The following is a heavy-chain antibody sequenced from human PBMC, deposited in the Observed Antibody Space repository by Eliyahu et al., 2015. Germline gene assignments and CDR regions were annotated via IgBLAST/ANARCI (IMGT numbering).Heavy chain of an antibody. Sequence: EVQLVESGGGLVQPGGSLXLSCAASGFTFSSYAMSWVRQAPGKGLEGVSAISGSGGSTYYADSVKGRFTISRDNSKNTLYLQMNSLRAEDTAVYYCANVLGYYYDSSGYYLPWGQGTLVTVSS. J-gene: IGHJ5*02. CDR1: GFTFSSYA. CDR2: ISGSGGST. CDR3: ANVLGYYYDSSGYYLP. V-gene: IGHV3-23*04. D-gene: IGHD3-22*01.